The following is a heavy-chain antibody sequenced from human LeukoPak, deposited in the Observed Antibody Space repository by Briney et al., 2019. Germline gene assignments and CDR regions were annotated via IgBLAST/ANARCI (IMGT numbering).Heavy chain of an antibody. V-gene: IGHV1-18*04. J-gene: IGHJ5*02. CDR1: GYTFTNYD. CDR3: AREACSSTSCYAVRPNWFDP. CDR2: ISAYDGNT. D-gene: IGHD2-2*01. Sequence: ASVKVSCKASGYTFTNYDINWVRQAPGQGLEWMGWISAYDGNTNYAQKFQGRVTIATDTSTTTAYMELRSLRSDDTAVYYCAREACSSTSCYAVRPNWFDPWGQGTLVTVSS.